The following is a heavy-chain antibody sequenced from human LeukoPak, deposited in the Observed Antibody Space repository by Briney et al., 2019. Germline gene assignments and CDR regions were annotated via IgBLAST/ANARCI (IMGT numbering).Heavy chain of an antibody. Sequence: GGSLRLSCAASGFTFNSYAMHWVRQAPGKGLEWVANIKQDGSDKNYVESVKGRFTISRDNAKKLLFLQMNSLRAEDTAVYYCARDLPDVLTGYSDNAFDIWGQGTMVTVSS. J-gene: IGHJ3*02. D-gene: IGHD3-9*01. CDR2: IKQDGSDK. V-gene: IGHV3-7*03. CDR3: ARDLPDVLTGYSDNAFDI. CDR1: GFTFNSYA.